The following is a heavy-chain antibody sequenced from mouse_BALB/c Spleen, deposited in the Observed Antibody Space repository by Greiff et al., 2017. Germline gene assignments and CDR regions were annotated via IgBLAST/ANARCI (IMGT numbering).Heavy chain of an antibody. V-gene: IGHV2-9*02. Sequence: VKLVESGPGLVAPSQSLSITCTVSGFSLTSYGVHWVRQPPGKGLEWLGVIWAGGSTNYNSALMSRLSISKDNSKSQVFLKMNSLQTDDTAMYYCARGQLTGPLDYWGQGTTLTVSS. CDR2: IWAGGST. J-gene: IGHJ2*01. CDR1: GFSLTSYG. CDR3: ARGQLTGPLDY. D-gene: IGHD4-1*01.